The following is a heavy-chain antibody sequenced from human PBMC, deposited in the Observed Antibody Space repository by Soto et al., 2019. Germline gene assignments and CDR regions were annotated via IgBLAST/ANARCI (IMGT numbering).Heavy chain of an antibody. CDR1: GGSISSYY. D-gene: IGHD4-17*01. J-gene: IGHJ4*02. CDR2: IYYSGST. CDR3: AHSLAASNYGDYEPINSFDY. V-gene: IGHV4-59*01. Sequence: SETLSLTCTVSGGSISSYYWSWIRQPPGKGLEWIGYIYYSGSTNYNPSLKSRVTISVDTSKNQFSLKLSSVTAVDTATYYCAHSLAASNYGDYEPINSFDYWGQETLVTVSS.